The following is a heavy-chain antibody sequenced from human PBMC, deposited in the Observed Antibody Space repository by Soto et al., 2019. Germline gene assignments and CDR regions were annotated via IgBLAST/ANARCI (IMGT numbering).Heavy chain of an antibody. V-gene: IGHV1-69*01. Sequence: QVQLVQSGAEVKKPGSSVKVSCKASGDTFSSYRINWVRQAPGQGLEWVGGIVPIYRTADYAQKFQGRVTITADESARTAYMELRSLKSQETAVYYCARDSGAKLSSSWGQGTLVTVSS. CDR2: IVPIYRTA. D-gene: IGHD6-13*01. J-gene: IGHJ4*02. CDR3: ARDSGAKLSSS. CDR1: GDTFSSYR.